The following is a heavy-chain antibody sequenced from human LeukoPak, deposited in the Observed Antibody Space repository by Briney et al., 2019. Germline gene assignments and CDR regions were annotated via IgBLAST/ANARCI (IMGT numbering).Heavy chain of an antibody. Sequence: SVKVSCKASGGTFSSYAISWVRQAPGQGLEWKGGIIPIFGTANYAQKFQGRVTITADESTSTAYMELSSLRSEDTAVYYCARDIVVVPAVGLNYYYYGMDVWGKGTTVTVSS. CDR2: IIPIFGTA. CDR3: ARDIVVVPAVGLNYYYYGMDV. D-gene: IGHD2-2*01. J-gene: IGHJ6*04. CDR1: GGTFSSYA. V-gene: IGHV1-69*13.